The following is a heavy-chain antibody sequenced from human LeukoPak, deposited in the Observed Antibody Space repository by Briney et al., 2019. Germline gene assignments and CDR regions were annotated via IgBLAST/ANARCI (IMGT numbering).Heavy chain of an antibody. CDR3: AKAQGRYYYGSGSLKVAFDI. J-gene: IGHJ3*02. D-gene: IGHD3-10*01. CDR2: ISGSGGST. V-gene: IGHV3-23*01. Sequence: GGSLRLSCAASGFTFSSYAMSWVRQATGKGLEWVSAISGSGGSTYYADSVKGRFTISRDNSKNTLYLQMNSLRAEDTAVYYCAKAQGRYYYGSGSLKVAFDIWGQGTMVTVSS. CDR1: GFTFSSYA.